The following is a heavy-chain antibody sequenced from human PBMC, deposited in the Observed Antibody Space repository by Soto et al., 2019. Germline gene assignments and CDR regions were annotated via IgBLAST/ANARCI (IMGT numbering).Heavy chain of an antibody. V-gene: IGHV3-30-3*01. CDR3: AQDIDIIKGPHHNPVGAGY. Sequence: QVQLVESGGGVVQPGRSLTLSCAASGFTFKNYAMHWVRQAPGKGLEWVAVISFDGINTYYAASVRGRVTISRDNSRNTLYLQMSTLRTEDTSLFYCAQDIDIIKGPHHNPVGAGYWGQGTLVTVSS. CDR1: GFTFKNYA. J-gene: IGHJ4*02. D-gene: IGHD1-1*01. CDR2: ISFDGINT.